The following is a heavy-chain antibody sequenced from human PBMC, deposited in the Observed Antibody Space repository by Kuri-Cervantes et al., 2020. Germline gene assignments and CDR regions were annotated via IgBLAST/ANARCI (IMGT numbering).Heavy chain of an antibody. CDR3: ARWSRSDNWFDP. V-gene: IGHV1-8*01. Sequence: ASVNVSFKASGYTFTSYDINWVRQATGQGLEWMGWMNPNSGNTGYAQKFQGRVTMTTDTSTSTAYMELRSLRSDDTAVDYCARWSRSDNWFDPWGQGTLVTVSS. D-gene: IGHD1-26*01. CDR2: MNPNSGNT. CDR1: GYTFTSYD. J-gene: IGHJ5*02.